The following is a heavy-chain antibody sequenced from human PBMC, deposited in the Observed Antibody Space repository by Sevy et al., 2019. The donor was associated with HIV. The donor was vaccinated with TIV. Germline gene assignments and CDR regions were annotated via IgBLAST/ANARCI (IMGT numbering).Heavy chain of an antibody. V-gene: IGHV3-23*01. Sequence: GGSLRLSCAASGFTFRSYAMSWVRQAPGKGLEWVSAISSTGDKTYSTDSVKGHFTISRENSKNTLYLQMNSLRVEDTAIYYCAKDATGQTPGRGVQMVYATRFYYFDYWGQGALVTVSS. J-gene: IGHJ4*02. CDR3: AKDATGQTPGRGVQMVYATRFYYFDY. D-gene: IGHD2-8*01. CDR1: GFTFRSYA. CDR2: ISSTGDKT.